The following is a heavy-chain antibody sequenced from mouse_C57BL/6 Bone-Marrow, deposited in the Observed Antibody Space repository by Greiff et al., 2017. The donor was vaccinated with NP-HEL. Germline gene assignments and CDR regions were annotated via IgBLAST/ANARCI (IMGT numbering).Heavy chain of an antibody. CDR1: GFSFNTYA. V-gene: IGHV10-1*01. CDR3: VRHYYYGTSFAY. CDR2: IRSKSNNYAT. Sequence: GGGLVQPKGSLKLSCAASGFSFNTYAMNWVRQAPGKGLEWVARIRSKSNNYATYYADSVKDRFTISRDDSESMLYLQMNNLKTEDTAMYYCVRHYYYGTSFAYWGQGTLVTVSA. J-gene: IGHJ3*01. D-gene: IGHD1-1*01.